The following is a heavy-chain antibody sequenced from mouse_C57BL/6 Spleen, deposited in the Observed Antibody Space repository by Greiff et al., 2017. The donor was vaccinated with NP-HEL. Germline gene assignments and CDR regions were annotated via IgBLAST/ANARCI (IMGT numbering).Heavy chain of an antibody. CDR1: GYTFTSYW. CDR3: ARDDDYDGSWFAY. V-gene: IGHV1-61*01. CDR2: IYPSDSES. Sequence: QVQLQQPGAELVRPGSSVKLSCKASGYTFTSYWMDWVKQRPGQGLEWIGNIYPSDSESHYNQKFKDKATLTVDKSSSTAYMQLSSLTSEDSAVYYCARDDDYDGSWFAYWGQGTLVTVSA. J-gene: IGHJ3*01. D-gene: IGHD2-4*01.